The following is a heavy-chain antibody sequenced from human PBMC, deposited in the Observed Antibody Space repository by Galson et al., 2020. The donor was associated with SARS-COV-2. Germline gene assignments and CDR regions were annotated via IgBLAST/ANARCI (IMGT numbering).Heavy chain of an antibody. J-gene: IGHJ4*02. CDR2: TIPIFGTA. Sequence: ASVKVSCKASGSTFSSYAISWVRQAPGQGLEWMGGTIPIFGTANYAQKFQGRVTITTDESTSTAYMELSSLRSEDTAVYYCARDGLDCSGGSCYSGFDYWGQGTLVTVSS. CDR1: GSTFSSYA. D-gene: IGHD2-15*01. CDR3: ARDGLDCSGGSCYSGFDY. V-gene: IGHV1-69*05.